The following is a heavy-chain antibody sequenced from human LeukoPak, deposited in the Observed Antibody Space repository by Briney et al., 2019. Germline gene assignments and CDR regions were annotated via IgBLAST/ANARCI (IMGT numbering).Heavy chain of an antibody. D-gene: IGHD3-16*01. Sequence: PSETLSLTCTVSGGSISSGGYYWSWIRQHPGKGLEWIGYIYYSGSTYYNPSLKSRVTISVDTSKNQFSLKLSSVTAADTAVYYCAREKFGYYYYMDVWGKGTTVTVSS. V-gene: IGHV4-31*03. J-gene: IGHJ6*03. CDR2: IYYSGST. CDR1: GGSISSGGYY. CDR3: AREKFGYYYYMDV.